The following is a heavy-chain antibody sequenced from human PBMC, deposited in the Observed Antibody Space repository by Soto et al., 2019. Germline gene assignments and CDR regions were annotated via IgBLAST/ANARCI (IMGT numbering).Heavy chain of an antibody. D-gene: IGHD4-17*01. V-gene: IGHV3-30*18. CDR1: GFTFSSYG. CDR2: ISYDGSNK. J-gene: IGHJ6*02. Sequence: GGSLRLSCAASGFTFSSYGMHWVRQAPGKGLEWVAVISYDGSNKYYADSVKGRFTISRDNSKNTLYLQMNSLRAEDTAVYYCAKDIATVTYNYYYGMDVWGQGTTVTVSS. CDR3: AKDIATVTYNYYYGMDV.